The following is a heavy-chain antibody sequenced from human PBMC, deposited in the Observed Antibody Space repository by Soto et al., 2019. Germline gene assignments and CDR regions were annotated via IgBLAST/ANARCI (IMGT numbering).Heavy chain of an antibody. CDR1: GFTFSSYS. CDR2: ITSSSSFI. J-gene: IGHJ4*02. V-gene: IGHV3-21*01. CDR3: ARGTFSDIDY. Sequence: PGGSLRLSCAASGFTFSSYSMNWVRQAPGKGLEWVSSITSSSSFIFYADAVKGRFAISRDNAKNSLYLQMNSLRAEDTAVYYCARGTFSDIDYWGQGTLVTVSS. D-gene: IGHD3-22*01.